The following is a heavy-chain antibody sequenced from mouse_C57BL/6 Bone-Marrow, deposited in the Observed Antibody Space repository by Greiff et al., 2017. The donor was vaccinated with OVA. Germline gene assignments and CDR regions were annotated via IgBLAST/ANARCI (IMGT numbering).Heavy chain of an antibody. CDR1: GFTFSSYA. Sequence: EVQLQESGGGLVKPGGSLKLSCAASGFTFSSYAMSWVRQTPEKRLEWVATISDGGSYTYYPDNVKGRFTISRDNAKNNLYLQMSHLKSEDTAMYYCASYYDAMDYWGQGTSVTVSS. J-gene: IGHJ4*01. V-gene: IGHV5-4*01. CDR3: ASYYDAMDY. CDR2: ISDGGSYT.